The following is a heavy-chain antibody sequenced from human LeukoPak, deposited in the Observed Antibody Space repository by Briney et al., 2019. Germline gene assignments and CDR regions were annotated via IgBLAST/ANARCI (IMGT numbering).Heavy chain of an antibody. D-gene: IGHD3-10*01. CDR1: GVSISSYY. CDR3: ARVDRVGDLWV. V-gene: IGHV4-4*07. CDR2: IYTSGST. J-gene: IGHJ4*02. Sequence: SETLSLTCTVSGVSISSYYWSWLRQPAGKGLEWIGRIYTSGSTNFNPSLTSRVTISVDTSKNQSSLTLSSVTAADTAVYYCARVDRVGDLWVWGQGTLVTVSS.